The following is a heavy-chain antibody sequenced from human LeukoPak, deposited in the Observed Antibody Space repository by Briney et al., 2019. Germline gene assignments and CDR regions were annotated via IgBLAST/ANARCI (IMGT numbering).Heavy chain of an antibody. CDR1: GGSFSGYY. D-gene: IGHD2-21*02. V-gene: IGHV4-34*01. CDR2: INDSGST. CDR3: ARRGCGGDCYSSYFDY. J-gene: IGHJ4*02. Sequence: SETLSLTCAVYGGSFSGYYWSWIRQSPGKGLEWIGEINDSGSTNYNPSLKSRVTISVDTSKNQFTLKLSAVTAADTAVYYCARRGCGGDCYSSYFDYWGQGTLVTVSS.